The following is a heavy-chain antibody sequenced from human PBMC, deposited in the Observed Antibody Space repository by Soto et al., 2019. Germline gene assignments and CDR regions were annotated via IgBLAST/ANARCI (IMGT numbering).Heavy chain of an antibody. J-gene: IGHJ5*02. V-gene: IGHV1-8*01. Sequence: ASVKVSCKASGYTFTSYDINWVRQATGQGLEWMGWMNPNSGNTGYAQKFQGRVTMTRNTSISTAYMELSSLRSEDTAVYYCARASYHVMVRDYRENWFDPWGQGTLDTVSS. D-gene: IGHD3-10*01. CDR1: GYTFTSYD. CDR2: MNPNSGNT. CDR3: ARASYHVMVRDYRENWFDP.